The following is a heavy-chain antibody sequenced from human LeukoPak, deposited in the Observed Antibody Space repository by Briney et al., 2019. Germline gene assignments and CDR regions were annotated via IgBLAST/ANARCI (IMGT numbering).Heavy chain of an antibody. CDR1: GFLFSRYW. Sequence: GGSLRLSCAASGFLFSRYWMSWVRQAPGKGLEWVANIKEDGSEKYYVESMRGRFTISRDNVKNSLYLQINSLRAEDTAVYYCARDSFETDIDYWGQGTLVTVSS. CDR2: IKEDGSEK. J-gene: IGHJ4*02. CDR3: ARDSFETDIDY. V-gene: IGHV3-7*01. D-gene: IGHD1-14*01.